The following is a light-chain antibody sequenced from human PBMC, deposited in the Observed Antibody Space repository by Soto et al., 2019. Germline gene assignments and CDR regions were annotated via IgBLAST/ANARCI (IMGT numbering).Light chain of an antibody. Sequence: DIQMTQSPSTLSASVGDRFTITCRASQSISSWLAWYQQKPGKAPKLLIYRASSLESGVPSRFSGSGSGTEFTLTISSLQPDDFATYYCQQYENLPTFGQGTRLEIK. CDR3: QQYENLPT. CDR1: QSISSW. CDR2: RAS. V-gene: IGKV1-5*03. J-gene: IGKJ5*01.